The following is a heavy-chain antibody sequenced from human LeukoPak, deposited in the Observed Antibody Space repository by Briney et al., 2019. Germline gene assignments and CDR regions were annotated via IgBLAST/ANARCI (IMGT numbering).Heavy chain of an antibody. D-gene: IGHD7-27*01. Sequence: PGGSLRLSCAASGSTFSHYWMQWVRQAPGKGLEWVSYISSSGSIIYYADSVKGRFTISRDNAKRSLFLQMNSLRVEDTAVYYCARTMWGFDYWGQGTLVTVSS. CDR3: ARTMWGFDY. CDR1: GSTFSHYW. J-gene: IGHJ4*02. V-gene: IGHV3-48*04. CDR2: ISSSGSII.